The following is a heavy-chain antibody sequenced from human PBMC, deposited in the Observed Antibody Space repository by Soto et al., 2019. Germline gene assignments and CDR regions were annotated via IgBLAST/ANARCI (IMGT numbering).Heavy chain of an antibody. CDR2: ISYDGSDH. J-gene: IGHJ4*02. V-gene: IGHV3-30-3*01. CDR3: AAVYTIDY. CDR1: GFTFSSYA. D-gene: IGHD3-16*01. Sequence: ESGGGVVQPGRSLRLSCAASGFTFSSYAMHWVRQAPGKGLEWVAVISYDGSDHYYADSVKGRFTISRDNSKNTLLLQMNSLRTEDTALYYCAAVYTIDYWGQGTLVTVSS.